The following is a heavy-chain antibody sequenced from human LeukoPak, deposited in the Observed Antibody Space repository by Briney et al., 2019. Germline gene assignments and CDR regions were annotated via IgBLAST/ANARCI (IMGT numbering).Heavy chain of an antibody. J-gene: IGHJ4*02. CDR2: ISWNSGSI. CDR1: GFTFDDYA. CDR3: ARYGLTAALDF. V-gene: IGHV3-9*01. D-gene: IGHD2-21*02. Sequence: GRSLRLSCAASGFTFDDYAMHWVRQAPGKGLEWVSGISWNSGSIGYADSVKGRFTISRDNAKNSLSLQMNSLRAEDTAVYYCARYGLTAALDFWGQGTLVTVSS.